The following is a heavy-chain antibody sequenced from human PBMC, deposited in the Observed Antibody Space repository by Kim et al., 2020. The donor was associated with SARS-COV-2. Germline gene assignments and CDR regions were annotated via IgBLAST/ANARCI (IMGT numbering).Heavy chain of an antibody. CDR1: GFTFSSYA. D-gene: IGHD4-17*01. CDR2: ISGSGGST. CDR3: AKDPYGDYAPS. V-gene: IGHV3-23*01. J-gene: IGHJ5*02. Sequence: LSLTCAASGFTFSSYAMSWVRQAPGKGLEWVSAISGSGGSTYYADSVKGRFTISRDNSKNTLYLQMNSLRAEDTAVYYCAKDPYGDYAPSWGQGTLVTVSS.